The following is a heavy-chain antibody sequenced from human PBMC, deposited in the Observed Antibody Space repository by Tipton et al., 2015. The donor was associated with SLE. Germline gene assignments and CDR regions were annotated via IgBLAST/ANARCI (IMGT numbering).Heavy chain of an antibody. V-gene: IGHV4-59*11. Sequence: TLSLTCTVSGGPISSHYWSWIRRPPGEAMEWISYINYSGSTNYNPPLKSRVTMSVDTSKNQFSLKLSSVTAADTAVYYCARHFSGSYSFDYWGQGKLVTVSS. CDR1: GGPISSHY. J-gene: IGHJ4*02. D-gene: IGHD1-26*01. CDR3: ARHFSGSYSFDY. CDR2: INYSGST.